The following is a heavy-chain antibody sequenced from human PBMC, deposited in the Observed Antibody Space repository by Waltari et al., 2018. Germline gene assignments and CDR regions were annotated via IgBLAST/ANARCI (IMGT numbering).Heavy chain of an antibody. CDR2: VITILSTA. CDR3: ARESPTRIYYYGMDV. V-gene: IGHV1-69*14. Sequence: QVQLVHSGAEVKEPGSSVKVSCKASGGTFSSYAISWVRQAPGRGIWWMGRVITILSTANYAQKFQGRVTITADKSTSTAYMELSSLRSEDTAVYYCARESPTRIYYYGMDVWGQGTTVTVSS. J-gene: IGHJ6*02. CDR1: GGTFSSYA.